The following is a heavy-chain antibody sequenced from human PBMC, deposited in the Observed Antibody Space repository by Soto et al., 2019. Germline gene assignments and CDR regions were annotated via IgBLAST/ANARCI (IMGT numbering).Heavy chain of an antibody. V-gene: IGHV3-23*01. CDR3: AKDRLAGNFDY. CDR2: ISNTGGGT. J-gene: IGHJ4*01. CDR1: GFTFNNYA. Sequence: EVQLLDSGGCLVQPGRSLGLSCAASGFTFNNYAMNWVRQAPGMGLEWVATISNTGGGTYYADSVKGRFTISRDNSKNTLYLQMSSLRVEDTAVYYCAKDRLAGNFDYWGHGTQVTVSS.